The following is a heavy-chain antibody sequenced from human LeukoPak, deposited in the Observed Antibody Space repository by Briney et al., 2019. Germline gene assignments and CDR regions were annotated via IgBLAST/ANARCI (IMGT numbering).Heavy chain of an antibody. J-gene: IGHJ4*02. D-gene: IGHD1-26*01. CDR3: AKDGPLVGPYYFDY. Sequence: GGSLRLSCAASGFTFTSYAMNWVRQAPGKGLEWVSAISGSGVSTFYADSVKGRFTISRDNSKNTLHLQMNSLRAEDTAVYYCAKDGPLVGPYYFDYWGQGTLVTVSS. CDR1: GFTFTSYA. CDR2: ISGSGVST. V-gene: IGHV3-23*01.